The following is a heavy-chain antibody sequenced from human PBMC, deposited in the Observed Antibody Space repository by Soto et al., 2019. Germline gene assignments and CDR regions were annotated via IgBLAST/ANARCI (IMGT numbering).Heavy chain of an antibody. D-gene: IGHD1-1*01. CDR2: ISAYSGNT. CDR1: GFTFTNYY. J-gene: IGHJ4*02. CDR3: ARGDTYYVNWYFDY. Sequence: QVQLVQSGAEVKKPGASVKVSCKTSGFTFTNYYINWVRQAPGQGLEVMGWISAYSGNTNYAQNLQGRVTMTTDTSASPAYLELRSLRSDDTAVYFCARGDTYYVNWYFDYWGQGTLVTVSS. V-gene: IGHV1-18*01.